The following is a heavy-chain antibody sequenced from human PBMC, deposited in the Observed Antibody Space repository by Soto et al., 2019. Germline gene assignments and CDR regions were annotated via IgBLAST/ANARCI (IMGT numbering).Heavy chain of an antibody. D-gene: IGHD5-12*01. CDR2: TYYRSRWYN. CDR1: GDSVSSNSAA. V-gene: IGHV6-1*01. CDR3: AREISSMDIVATIRGGYDY. J-gene: IGHJ4*02. Sequence: SQTLSLTCVISGDSVSSNSAAWNWIRQSPSRGLEWLGRTYYRSRWYNDYAVSVKSRITINPDTSKNQFSLQLNSVTPEDTAVYYCAREISSMDIVATIRGGYDYWGQGTLVTVSS.